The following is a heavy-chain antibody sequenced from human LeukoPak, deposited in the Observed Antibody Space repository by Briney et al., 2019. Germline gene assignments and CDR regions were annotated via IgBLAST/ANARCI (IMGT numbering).Heavy chain of an antibody. Sequence: GGSLRLSCAASGFTFSDYAMNWVRQAPGKGLEWVSLISWDGGSTYYADSVKGRFTISRDNSKNSLYLQMNSLRAEDTALYYCAKDSFTFTVTTSGIDYWGQGTLVTVSS. J-gene: IGHJ4*02. CDR1: GFTFSDYA. V-gene: IGHV3-43D*03. D-gene: IGHD4-17*01. CDR2: ISWDGGST. CDR3: AKDSFTFTVTTSGIDY.